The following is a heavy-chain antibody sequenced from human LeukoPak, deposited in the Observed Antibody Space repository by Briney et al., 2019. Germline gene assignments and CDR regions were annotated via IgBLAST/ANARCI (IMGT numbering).Heavy chain of an antibody. CDR3: ARAKSSNGNYYLSDAFDM. V-gene: IGHV4-59*01. CDR2: IYYSGST. Sequence: SETLSLTCTVSGGSLSSDYWSWFRQPRGKGLEWIGYIYYSGSTNYNPSLKSRVTISVDTSKNQFSLKLSSVTAADTAVYYCARAKSSNGNYYLSDAFDMWGQGTVVTVSS. J-gene: IGHJ3*02. CDR1: GGSLSSDY. D-gene: IGHD3-22*01.